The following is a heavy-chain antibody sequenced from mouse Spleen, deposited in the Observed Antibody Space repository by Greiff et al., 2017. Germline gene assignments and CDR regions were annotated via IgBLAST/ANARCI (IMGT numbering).Heavy chain of an antibody. CDR1: GFTFTDYY. CDR2: IRNKANGYTT. D-gene: IGHD2-2*01. Sequence: EVQVVESGGGLVQPGGSLSLSCAASGFTFTDYYMSWVRQPPGKALEWLGFIRNKANGYTTEYSASVKGRFTISRDNSQSILYLQMNALRAEDSATYYCARSGYDVFAYWGQETLVTVSA. J-gene: IGHJ3*01. CDR3: ARSGYDVFAY. V-gene: IGHV7-3*01.